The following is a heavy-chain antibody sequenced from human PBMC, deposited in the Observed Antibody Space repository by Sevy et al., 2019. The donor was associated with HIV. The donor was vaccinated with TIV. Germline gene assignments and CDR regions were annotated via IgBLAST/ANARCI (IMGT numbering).Heavy chain of an antibody. J-gene: IGHJ4*02. CDR3: VRADPAQHFDS. CDR2: IDPSGGNA. V-gene: IGHV1-46*01. CDR1: GETFTNNY. Sequence: ASVKVSCKASGETFTNNYMHWVRQAPGQGLEWMGIIDPSGGNASYAQKFQGRVSMTRDTSTSTIYLDLSSLRSEDTAVYYCVRADPAQHFDSWGQGTLVTVSS.